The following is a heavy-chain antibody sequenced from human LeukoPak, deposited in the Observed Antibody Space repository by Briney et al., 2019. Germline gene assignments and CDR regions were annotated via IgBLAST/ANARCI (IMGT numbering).Heavy chain of an antibody. D-gene: IGHD3-10*01. Sequence: SETLSLTCTVSGGSISSYYWSWIRQPPGKGLEWIGYIYYSGSTNYNPSLKSRVTISVDTSKNQFSLKLSSVTAADTAVYYCARATGSGREVFTWGQGTLVTVSS. CDR3: ARATGSGREVFT. CDR2: IYYSGST. V-gene: IGHV4-59*01. CDR1: GGSISSYY. J-gene: IGHJ5*02.